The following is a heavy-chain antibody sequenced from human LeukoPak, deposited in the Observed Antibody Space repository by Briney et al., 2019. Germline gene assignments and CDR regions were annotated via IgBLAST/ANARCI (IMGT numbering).Heavy chain of an antibody. D-gene: IGHD1-26*01. V-gene: IGHV1-69*05. Sequence: GASVKVSCKASGGTFSSYAISWVRQAPGQGLEWMGGIIPIFGTANYAQKFQGRVTITTDESTSTAYMELSSLRSEDTAVYYCASPRKIIVGANAFDIWGQGTMVTVSS. CDR2: IIPIFGTA. CDR1: GGTFSSYA. CDR3: ASPRKIIVGANAFDI. J-gene: IGHJ3*02.